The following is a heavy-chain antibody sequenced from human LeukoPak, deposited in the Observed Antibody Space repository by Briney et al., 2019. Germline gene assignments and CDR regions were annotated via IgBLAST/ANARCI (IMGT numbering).Heavy chain of an antibody. D-gene: IGHD2-2*01. CDR3: ARGVEYQLPNWFHP. Sequence: PGGSLRLSCAASGFTFSSYWMNWVRQAPGKGLEWVANIKQDESEKYYVDSVKGRFTISRDNAKNSLYLQMNSLRDEDTAVYYCARGVEYQLPNWFHPWGQGTLVTVSS. J-gene: IGHJ5*02. CDR2: IKQDESEK. CDR1: GFTFSSYW. V-gene: IGHV3-7*04.